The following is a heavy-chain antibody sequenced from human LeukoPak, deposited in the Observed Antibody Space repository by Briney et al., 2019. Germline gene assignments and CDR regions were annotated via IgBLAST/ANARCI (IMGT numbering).Heavy chain of an antibody. Sequence: GGSLRLSCAASGFIFDDYAMHWVRQAPGKGLEWVSGISWNSGSIGYADSVKGRFTISRDNAKNSLYLQMNSLRAEDTALYYCAKDLTGDYYGSGSGSWGQGTLVTVSS. CDR2: ISWNSGSI. CDR1: GFIFDDYA. CDR3: AKDLTGDYYGSGSGS. D-gene: IGHD3-10*01. J-gene: IGHJ5*02. V-gene: IGHV3-9*01.